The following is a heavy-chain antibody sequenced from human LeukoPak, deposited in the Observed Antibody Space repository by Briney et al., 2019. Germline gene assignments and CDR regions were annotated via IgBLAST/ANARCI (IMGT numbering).Heavy chain of an antibody. V-gene: IGHV1-69-2*01. CDR2: VDPEDGET. CDR3: ATKKEPYDAFDI. CDR1: GYTLTDYY. Sequence: ASVKISCKVSGYTLTDYYMHWVQQAPGKGLEWMGLVDPEDGETIYAEKFQGRVTITADTSTDTAYMELSSLRSEDTAVYYCATKKEPYDAFDIWGQGTMVTVSS. D-gene: IGHD1-26*01. J-gene: IGHJ3*02.